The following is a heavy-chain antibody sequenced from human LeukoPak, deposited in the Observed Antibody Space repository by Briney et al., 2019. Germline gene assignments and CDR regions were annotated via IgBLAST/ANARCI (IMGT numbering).Heavy chain of an antibody. Sequence: PGRSLRPSCAASGFTFSSYAMHWVRQAPGKGLEWVAVISYDGSNKYYADSVKGRFTISRDNSKNTLYLQMNSLRAEDTAVYYCARDLHYYDSSGVWGDYWGQGTLVTVSS. D-gene: IGHD3-22*01. CDR1: GFTFSSYA. CDR3: ARDLHYYDSSGVWGDY. CDR2: ISYDGSNK. J-gene: IGHJ4*02. V-gene: IGHV3-30-3*01.